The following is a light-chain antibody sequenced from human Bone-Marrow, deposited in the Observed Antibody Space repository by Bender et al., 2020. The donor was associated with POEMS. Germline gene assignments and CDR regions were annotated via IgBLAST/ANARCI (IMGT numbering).Light chain of an antibody. J-gene: IGLJ1*01. CDR2: EVL. Sequence: QSALTQPPSASGSPGQSVTISCTGTNSAVDFYNYVSWYQQHPGKAPKLMIFEVLYRASGLSNLYYGSKSGNTASLTISGLQAEDEADYFCNSYTTRSPYVIGTGTKVTV. CDR3: NSYTTRSPYV. CDR1: NSAVDFYNY. V-gene: IGLV2-14*01.